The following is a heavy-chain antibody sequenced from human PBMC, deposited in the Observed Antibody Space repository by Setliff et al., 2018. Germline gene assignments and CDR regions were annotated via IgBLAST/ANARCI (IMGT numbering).Heavy chain of an antibody. CDR3: ARGGTFRYFDF. D-gene: IGHD5-12*01. V-gene: IGHV4-59*01. Sequence: SETLSLTCNVSGDSISAASIMAWIRQPPGKGLEFIGYVYYSGAAKYDPSLKSRVTMSVGTSKTQFSLKLNSMTAADTAVYYCARGGTFRYFDFWGQGAPVTVSS. CDR1: GDSISAAS. J-gene: IGHJ4*02. CDR2: VYYSGAA.